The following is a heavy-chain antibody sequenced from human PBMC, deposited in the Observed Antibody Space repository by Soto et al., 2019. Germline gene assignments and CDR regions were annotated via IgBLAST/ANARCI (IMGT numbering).Heavy chain of an antibody. CDR2: ISGSGGGT. Sequence: GPLRLSCAASVFTFSSYAMSWVRQAPGKGLEWVSSISGSGGGTYYADSVKGRFTFSRDNSKNTLYLQMNSLRAEDTAVYYCAKFGMATTKRSPPYYIDYWGQGALVTVSS. V-gene: IGHV3-23*01. J-gene: IGHJ4*02. D-gene: IGHD1-1*01. CDR3: AKFGMATTKRSPPYYIDY. CDR1: VFTFSSYA.